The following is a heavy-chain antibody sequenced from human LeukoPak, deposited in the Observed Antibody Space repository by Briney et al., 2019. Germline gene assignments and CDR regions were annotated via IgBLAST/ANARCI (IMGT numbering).Heavy chain of an antibody. J-gene: IGHJ5*02. D-gene: IGHD3-16*01. CDR1: GGSINNYY. V-gene: IGHV4-59*08. Sequence: SETLSLTCTVSGGSINNYYWSWIRQPPGKGLEWIGYIYSSGSTNYNPSLKSRVIISVDTSKNQFSLKLSSVTAADPAVYYCARRTLCCGERFDPWGQGTLVTVSS. CDR3: ARRTLCCGERFDP. CDR2: IYSSGST.